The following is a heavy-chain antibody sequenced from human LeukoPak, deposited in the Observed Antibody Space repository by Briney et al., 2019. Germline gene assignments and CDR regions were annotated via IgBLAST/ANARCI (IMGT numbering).Heavy chain of an antibody. CDR1: GFTFSNYA. CDR2: ISGSGGST. CDR3: EDAGIVVVNTDDAFDI. J-gene: IGHJ3*02. V-gene: IGHV3-23*01. D-gene: IGHD3-22*01. Sequence: GGSLRLSCAASGFTFSNYAMSWVRQAPGKGLEWVSAISGSGGSTYYADSVKGRFTISRDNSKNMLYLQMNSLRAEDTAVYYCEDAGIVVVNTDDAFDIWGQGTMVTVSS.